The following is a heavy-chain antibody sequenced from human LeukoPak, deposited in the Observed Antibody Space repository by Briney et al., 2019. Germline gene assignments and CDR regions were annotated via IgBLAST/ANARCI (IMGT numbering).Heavy chain of an antibody. CDR3: ATRPLAYPFDY. CDR1: GFTVSSNY. V-gene: IGHV3-53*01. J-gene: IGHJ4*02. CDR2: IYSGGST. Sequence: GGSLRLSCAASGFTVSSNYMSWVRQAPGKGLEWVSVIYSGGSTYYADSVKGRFTISRDNSKNTLYLQMSSLRAEDTAVYYCATRPLAYPFDYWGQGTLVTVSS.